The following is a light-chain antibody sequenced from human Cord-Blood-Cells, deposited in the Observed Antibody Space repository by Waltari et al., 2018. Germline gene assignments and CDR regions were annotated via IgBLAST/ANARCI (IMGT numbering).Light chain of an antibody. J-gene: IGLJ1*01. CDR1: RSAVGGYNY. CDR3: SSYTSSSTLDV. CDR2: DVS. Sequence: QPALTQPASVSGSSGQSLTIPCAGPRSAVGGYNYVSCYQQHPGKAPNLMIYDVSHRPSGVSNRFSGSKSGNTASLTISGLQAEDEADYYCSSYTSSSTLDVFGTGTKVTVL. V-gene: IGLV2-14*01.